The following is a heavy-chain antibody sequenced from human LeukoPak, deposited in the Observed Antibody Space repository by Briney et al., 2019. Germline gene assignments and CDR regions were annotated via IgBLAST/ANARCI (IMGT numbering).Heavy chain of an antibody. CDR3: ARRGSGSYRHYWYFDL. CDR1: GYTFTGYY. V-gene: IGHV1-2*02. J-gene: IGHJ2*01. CDR2: INPNSGGT. D-gene: IGHD1-26*01. Sequence: EASVKVSCKASGYTFTGYYMHWVRQAPGQGLEWMGWINPNSGGTNYAQKFQGRVTMTRDTSISTAYMELSRLRSDDTAVYYCARRGSGSYRHYWYFDLWGRGTLVTVSS.